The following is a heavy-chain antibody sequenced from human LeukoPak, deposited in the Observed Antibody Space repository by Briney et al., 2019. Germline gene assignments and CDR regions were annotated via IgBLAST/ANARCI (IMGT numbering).Heavy chain of an antibody. CDR3: AKGVRPYSSSRYGN. J-gene: IGHJ4*02. CDR2: ISGSGGST. V-gene: IGHV3-23*01. D-gene: IGHD6-13*01. Sequence: GGSLRLSCAASGFTFSSYAMSWVRHAPGKGLEWVSAISGSGGSTYYADSVKGRFTISRDNSKNTLYLQMNSLRAEDTAVYYCAKGVRPYSSSRYGNWGQGTLVTVSS. CDR1: GFTFSSYA.